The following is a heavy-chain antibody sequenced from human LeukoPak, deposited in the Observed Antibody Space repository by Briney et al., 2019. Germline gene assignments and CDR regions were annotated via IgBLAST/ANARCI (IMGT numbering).Heavy chain of an antibody. D-gene: IGHD4-23*01. CDR3: ARGPYGGNSGTHAFDI. Sequence: PSETLSLTXTVSGGSISSYYWSWIRQPPGKGLEWIGYIYYSGSTNYNPSLKSRVTISVDTSKNQFSLKLSSVTAADTAVYYCARGPYGGNSGTHAFDIWGQGTMVTVSS. CDR1: GGSISSYY. V-gene: IGHV4-59*01. J-gene: IGHJ3*02. CDR2: IYYSGST.